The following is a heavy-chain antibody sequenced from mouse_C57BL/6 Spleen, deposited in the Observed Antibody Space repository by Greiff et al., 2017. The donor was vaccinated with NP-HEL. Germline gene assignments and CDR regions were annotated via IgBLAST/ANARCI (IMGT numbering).Heavy chain of an antibody. CDR2: IWRGGST. CDR3: AKNSERGYAMDY. CDR1: GFSLTSYG. V-gene: IGHV2-5*01. J-gene: IGHJ4*01. Sequence: VKLMESGPGLVQPSQSLSITCTVSGFSLTSYGVHWVRQSPGKGLEWLGVIWRGGSTDYNAAFMSRLSITKDNSKSKVFFKMNSLQADDTAIYYCAKNSERGYAMDYWGQGTSVTVSS.